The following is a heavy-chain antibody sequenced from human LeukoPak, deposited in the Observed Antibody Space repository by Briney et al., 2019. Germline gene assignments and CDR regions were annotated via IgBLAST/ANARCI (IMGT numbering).Heavy chain of an antibody. CDR3: ARDLSRGLFDY. D-gene: IGHD2-15*01. V-gene: IGHV3-21*01. CDR1: GFTFSNYG. Sequence: PGGSLRLSCAASGFTFSNYGMNWVRQAPGKGLEWVSSISSSSSYIYYADSVKGRFTISRDNAKNSLYLQMNSLRAEDTAVYSCARDLSRGLFDYWGQGTLVTVSS. J-gene: IGHJ4*02. CDR2: ISSSSSYI.